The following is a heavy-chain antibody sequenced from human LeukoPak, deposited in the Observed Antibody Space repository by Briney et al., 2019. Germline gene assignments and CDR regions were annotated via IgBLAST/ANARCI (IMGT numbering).Heavy chain of an antibody. CDR2: ISSSSSYI. J-gene: IGHJ6*03. CDR3: ARRYYYDSSGQEDYYYYMDV. D-gene: IGHD3-22*01. CDR1: GFTFSSYT. V-gene: IGHV3-21*01. Sequence: GGSLRLSCAASGFTFSSYTMNWVRQAPGKGLEWVSSISSSSSYIYYADSVKGRFTISRDNAKNSLYLQMNSLRAEDTAVYYCARRYYYDSSGQEDYYYYMDVWGKGTTVTVSS.